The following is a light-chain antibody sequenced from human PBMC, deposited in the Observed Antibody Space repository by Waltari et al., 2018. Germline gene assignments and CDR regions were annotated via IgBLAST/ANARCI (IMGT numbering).Light chain of an antibody. CDR2: GND. CDR3: ATWDGSLNGRV. J-gene: IGLJ3*02. V-gene: IGLV1-44*01. Sequence: QSVLTQPPSASGTPGQRVTISCSGSSSNIGSNTVHWYQEVPGRAPKRLIYGNDQRPSGVPGRFSGSKSGTSASLAISGLQSEDEADYYCATWDGSLNGRVFGGGTMLTVL. CDR1: SSNIGSNT.